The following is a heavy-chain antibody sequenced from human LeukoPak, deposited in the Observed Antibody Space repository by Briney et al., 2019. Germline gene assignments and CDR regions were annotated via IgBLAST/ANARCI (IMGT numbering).Heavy chain of an antibody. Sequence: GSLRLSCAASGFTFSSYAMSWVRQAPGKGLEWVSAISGSGGSTYYADSVKGRFTISRDNSKNTLYLQMNSLRAEDTAVYYCAKETLPGGSGWSNDAFDIWGQGTMVTVSS. CDR2: ISGSGGST. J-gene: IGHJ3*02. V-gene: IGHV3-23*01. D-gene: IGHD6-19*01. CDR3: AKETLPGGSGWSNDAFDI. CDR1: GFTFSSYA.